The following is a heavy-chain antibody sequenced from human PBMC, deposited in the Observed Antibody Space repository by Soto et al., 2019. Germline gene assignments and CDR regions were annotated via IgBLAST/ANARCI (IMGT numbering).Heavy chain of an antibody. V-gene: IGHV3-23*01. CDR3: ASSYYYGSGRSGKFDP. CDR1: GFTFSSYA. D-gene: IGHD3-10*01. Sequence: GGSLRLSCAASGFTFSSYAMSWVRQAPGKGLEWVSAISGSGGSTYYADSVKGRFTISRDNSKNTLYLQMNSLRAEDTAVYYCASSYYYGSGRSGKFDPWGQGTLVTVSS. CDR2: ISGSGGST. J-gene: IGHJ5*02.